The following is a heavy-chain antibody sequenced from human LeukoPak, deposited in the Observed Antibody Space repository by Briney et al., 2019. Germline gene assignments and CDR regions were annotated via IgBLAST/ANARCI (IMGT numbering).Heavy chain of an antibody. J-gene: IGHJ3*02. Sequence: PSETLSLTCTVSGGSISSGGYYWSWIRQPPGKGLEWIGYIYHSGSTYYNPSLKSRVTISVDRSKNQFSLKLSSVTAADTAVYYCQVTEDAFDIWGQGTMVTVSS. D-gene: IGHD1-14*01. CDR2: IYHSGST. CDR1: GGSISSGGYY. V-gene: IGHV4-30-2*01. CDR3: QVTEDAFDI.